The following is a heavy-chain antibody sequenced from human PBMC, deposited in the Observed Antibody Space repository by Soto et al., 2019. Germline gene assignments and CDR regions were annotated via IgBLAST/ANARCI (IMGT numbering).Heavy chain of an antibody. CDR3: ARNYYDSSDRDYLDY. CDR1: GYTFNGYY. V-gene: IGHV1-2*02. CDR2: INPISGGT. D-gene: IGHD3-22*01. J-gene: IGHJ4*02. Sequence: QVQLVQSGAEVKKPGASVKVSCKASGYTFNGYYIHWVRQAPGQGLEWMGWINPISGGTNYAQKFQGRVTMTRDTSIAIVYMDLSRLKSDDTAVYYCARNYYDSSDRDYLDYWGQGTLVTVSS.